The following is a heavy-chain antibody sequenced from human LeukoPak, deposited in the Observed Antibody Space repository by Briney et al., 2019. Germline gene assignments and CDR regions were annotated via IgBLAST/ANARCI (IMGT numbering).Heavy chain of an antibody. CDR2: INSDGSST. V-gene: IGHV3-74*01. CDR1: GFTFSSYW. D-gene: IGHD3-10*01. Sequence: GGSLRLSCAASGFTFSSYWMHWVRQAPGKGLVGVSRINSDGSSTSYADSVKGRFTISRDNAKNTLYLQMNSLRAEDTAVYYCARQGMYYYGSGTDPWGQGTLVTVSS. J-gene: IGHJ5*02. CDR3: ARQGMYYYGSGTDP.